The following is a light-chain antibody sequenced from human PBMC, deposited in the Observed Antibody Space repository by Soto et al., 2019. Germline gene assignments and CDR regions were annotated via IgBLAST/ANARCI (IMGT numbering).Light chain of an antibody. CDR1: SSDVGGYNY. J-gene: IGLJ1*01. Sequence: QSALTQPASVSGSPGQSITISCTGTSSDVGGYNYVSWYQQHPGNAPKLLIYEVSNRPSGVSNRFSGSKSGNTASLTISGLQAEDEADYYCSSYKSSSTYVFGTGTKVTVL. CDR2: EVS. CDR3: SSYKSSSTYV. V-gene: IGLV2-14*01.